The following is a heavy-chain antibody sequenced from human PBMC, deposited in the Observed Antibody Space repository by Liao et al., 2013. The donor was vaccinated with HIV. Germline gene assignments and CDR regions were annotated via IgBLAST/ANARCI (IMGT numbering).Heavy chain of an antibody. J-gene: IGHJ4*02. CDR1: GGSISSGYYY. CDR3: ARDLLGWAGTTKGYNY. Sequence: QVQLQESGPGLVKPSQTLSLTCTVSGGSISSGYYYWSWIRQPAGKGLEWIGRIYTSGSTNYNPSLKSRVTMSVDTSKNQFSLKLSSVTAADTAVYYCARDLLGWAGTTKGYNYWGQGIPGHRLL. V-gene: IGHV4-61*02. D-gene: IGHD1-7*01. CDR2: IYTSGST.